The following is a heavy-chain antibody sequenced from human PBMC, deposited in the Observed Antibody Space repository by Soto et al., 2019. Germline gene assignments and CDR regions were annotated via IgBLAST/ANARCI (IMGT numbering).Heavy chain of an antibody. V-gene: IGHV3-30*03. D-gene: IGHD4-4*01. CDR2: ISYDGSNE. Sequence: GGSLRLSCAVSGFTFSSYGMHWVRQAPGKGLEWVAHISYDGSNEHYVDSVKGRFTISRDNSKNTLFLQMNSLTAEDTAVYYCARASTVTYYYYVMDVWAQGTTVTVSS. J-gene: IGHJ6*02. CDR3: ARASTVTYYYYVMDV. CDR1: GFTFSSYG.